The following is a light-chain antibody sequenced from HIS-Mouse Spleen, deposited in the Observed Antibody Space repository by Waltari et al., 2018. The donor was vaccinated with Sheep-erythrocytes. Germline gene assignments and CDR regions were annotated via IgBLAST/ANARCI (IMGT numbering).Light chain of an antibody. CDR3: YSTDSSGNHWV. CDR2: EES. V-gene: IGLV3-10*01. Sequence: SYELTQPPSVSVSPGQTARITCSGEALPKKYAYWYQQKSGQAPVLVIYEESKRPSGIPERFSGSSSGTMATLTISGAQVEDEADYYCYSTDSSGNHWVFGGGTKLTVL. CDR1: ALPKKY. J-gene: IGLJ3*02.